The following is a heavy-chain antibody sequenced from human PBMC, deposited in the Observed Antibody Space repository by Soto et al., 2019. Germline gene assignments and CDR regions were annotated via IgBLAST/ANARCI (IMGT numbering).Heavy chain of an antibody. CDR3: ASLPRITMVRGVIAYYYYMDV. D-gene: IGHD3-10*01. CDR1: GFTFSSYS. V-gene: IGHV3-48*01. J-gene: IGHJ6*03. Sequence: EVQLVESGGGLVQPGGSLRLSCAASGFTFSSYSMNWVRKAPGKGQEWVSYISSSSSTIYYAASVKGRFTISRDNAKNSLYVQMNSLRAEDTAVYYCASLPRITMVRGVIAYYYYMDVWGKGTTVTVSS. CDR2: ISSSSSTI.